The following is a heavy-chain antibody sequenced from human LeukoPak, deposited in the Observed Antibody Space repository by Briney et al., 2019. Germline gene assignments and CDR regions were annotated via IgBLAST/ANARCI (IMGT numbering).Heavy chain of an antibody. D-gene: IGHD1-26*01. CDR3: VREIGTYFDY. CDR2: LSTRSSSK. CDR1: GFSFSDSY. J-gene: IGHJ4*02. V-gene: IGHV3-11*01. Sequence: PGGSLRLSCAAYGFSFSDSYMAWVRQAPGKGLEWISNLSTRSSSKAYADSVKGRFVVSRDNGNNSLYLHMTSLGVADTAVYFCVREIGTYFDYWGQGALVTVSS.